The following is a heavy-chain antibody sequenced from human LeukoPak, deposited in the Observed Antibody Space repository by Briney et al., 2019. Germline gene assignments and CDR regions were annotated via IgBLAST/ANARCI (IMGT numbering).Heavy chain of an antibody. CDR3: ARFSGAAAGTGLDY. D-gene: IGHD6-13*01. CDR2: ISSSSSYI. J-gene: IGHJ4*02. V-gene: IGHV3-21*01. CDR1: GLTFSSYS. Sequence: GGSLTLSCAPSGLTFSSYSMSWVRHARGKGLEWVSSISSSSSYIYYADSVKGRFTISRDNAQNSLYLQMNSLRAEDTAVYYCARFSGAAAGTGLDYWGQGTLVTVPS.